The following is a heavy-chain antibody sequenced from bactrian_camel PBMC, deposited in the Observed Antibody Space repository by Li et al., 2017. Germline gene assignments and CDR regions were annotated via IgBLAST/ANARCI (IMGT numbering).Heavy chain of an antibody. J-gene: IGHJ6*01. CDR3: AADLLCLQYGASWGSFGV. V-gene: IGHV3S53*01. CDR1: RDTNSDPFHC. Sequence: HVQLVESGGGSVQTGGTLRLSCAAVRDTNSDPFHCMGWFRQGPGKEREEGATIHAGGTTHDAASTAGRFTISRDNAKNTWYLQMNSLTLEDTAVYYCAADLLCLQYGASWGSFGVWGQGTQVTVS. D-gene: IGHD6*01. CDR2: IHAGGTT.